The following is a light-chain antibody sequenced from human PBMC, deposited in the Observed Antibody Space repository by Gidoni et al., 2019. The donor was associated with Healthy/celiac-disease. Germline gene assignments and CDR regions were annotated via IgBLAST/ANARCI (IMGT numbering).Light chain of an antibody. Sequence: DIVLTPSPATLSLSPGERATLSCRASQSVSSYLAWYQQKPGQAPRLLIYDASNSATGIPARFSGSGSGTDFTLTISSLEPEDFAVYYCQQRSNWPPTFGQGTKLEIK. CDR2: DAS. CDR1: QSVSSY. CDR3: QQRSNWPPT. V-gene: IGKV3-11*01. J-gene: IGKJ2*01.